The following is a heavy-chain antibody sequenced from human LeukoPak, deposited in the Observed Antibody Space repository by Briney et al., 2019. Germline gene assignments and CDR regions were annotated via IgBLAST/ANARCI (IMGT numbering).Heavy chain of an antibody. D-gene: IGHD5-18*01. CDR3: ARDRMDTGTYFDY. J-gene: IGHJ4*02. CDR1: GYXFTTYG. CDR2: ISTYNGNT. V-gene: IGHV1-18*01. Sequence: GASVKVSCKSSGYXFTTYGITWVRQAPGQGLGWMGWISTYNGNTNYAQKLQGRVTMTTDTSTSTAYMELRSLRSDDTAMYYCARDRMDTGTYFDYWGQGTLVTVSS.